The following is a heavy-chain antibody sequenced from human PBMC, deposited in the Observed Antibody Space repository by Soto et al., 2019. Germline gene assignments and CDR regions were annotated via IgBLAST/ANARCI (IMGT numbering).Heavy chain of an antibody. J-gene: IGHJ4*02. CDR2: IPYSGNT. CDR1: GASISSGNYY. V-gene: IGHV4-31*03. D-gene: IGHD1-1*01. Sequence: QVQLQESGPGLVKPSQTLSLTCTVSGASISSGNYYWTWIRQHPGKGLEWIGYIPYSGNTYHNPSLKSRVTMSVDTSNNHFSLNLNSVTAADTAVYYCARRWNDYFDSWGQGILVTVSS. CDR3: ARRWNDYFDS.